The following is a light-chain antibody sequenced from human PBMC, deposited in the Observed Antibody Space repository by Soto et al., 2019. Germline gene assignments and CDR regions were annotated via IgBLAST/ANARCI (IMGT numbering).Light chain of an antibody. V-gene: IGKV3D-15*01. J-gene: IGKJ4*01. CDR1: QSVDND. CDR3: QQYNNWPLT. CDR2: DAS. Sequence: EIVMPQSPATLSVSPGDRATLSCRASQSVDNDLAWYQQKPCQPPRLLIDDASTRATGIPARLSGSQSGTECTLTISSLLSEDFAVYYCQQYNNWPLTFGGGTKVETK.